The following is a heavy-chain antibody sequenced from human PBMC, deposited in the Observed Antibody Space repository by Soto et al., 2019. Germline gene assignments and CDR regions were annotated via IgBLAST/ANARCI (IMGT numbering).Heavy chain of an antibody. J-gene: IGHJ4*02. CDR2: INWNSGSI. V-gene: IGHV3-9*01. CDR3: TKGDELQPPFAD. D-gene: IGHD2-21*01. Sequence: EVELVESGGGLVQPGRSLRLSCTASGFTFDDYAMHWVRQAPGKGLEWVSGINWNSGSIAYADSVRGRFTISRDNAKNSLHLQMQSLRVDDTAFYYCTKGDELQPPFADWGRGTLVTVSS. CDR1: GFTFDDYA.